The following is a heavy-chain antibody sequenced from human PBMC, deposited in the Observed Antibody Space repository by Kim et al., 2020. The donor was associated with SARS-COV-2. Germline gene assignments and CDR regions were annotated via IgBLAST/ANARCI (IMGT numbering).Heavy chain of an antibody. J-gene: IGHJ3*02. CDR2: ISYDGSNK. CDR3: AKSGRSCSGGSCYSKWAFDI. Sequence: GGSLRLSCAASGFTFSSYGMHWVRQAPGKGLEWVAVISYDGSNKYYADYVKGRFTISRDNSKNTLYLQMNSLRAEDTAVYYCAKSGRSCSGGSCYSKWAFDIWGQGTMVTVSS. V-gene: IGHV3-30*18. CDR1: GFTFSSYG. D-gene: IGHD2-15*01.